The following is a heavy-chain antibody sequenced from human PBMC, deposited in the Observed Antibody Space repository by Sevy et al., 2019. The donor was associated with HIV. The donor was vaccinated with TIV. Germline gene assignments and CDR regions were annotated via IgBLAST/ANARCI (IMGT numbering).Heavy chain of an antibody. CDR1: GGTFSSYA. J-gene: IGHJ4*02. Sequence: SVKVSCKASGGTFSSYAISWVRQAPGQGLEWMGGMIPIFGTANYAQKFQGRVTITADESTSTAYMELSSLRSEDTAVYYCATQGDYYGSGSYYNPWYFDYWGQGTLVTVSS. D-gene: IGHD3-10*01. CDR2: MIPIFGTA. CDR3: ATQGDYYGSGSYYNPWYFDY. V-gene: IGHV1-69*13.